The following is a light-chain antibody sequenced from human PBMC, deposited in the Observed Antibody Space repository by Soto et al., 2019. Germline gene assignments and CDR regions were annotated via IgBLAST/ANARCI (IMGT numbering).Light chain of an antibody. CDR2: AAS. Sequence: DIQMTQSPSSLSASVGDRVTITCRASQNIFSYLSWYQHKPGEAPKLLIYAASSLQSGVPSRFSGSGSGTDFALTISSLQPEDFATFYCQQSYSVPHTFGQGTKVEI. CDR1: QNIFSY. CDR3: QQSYSVPHT. J-gene: IGKJ2*01. V-gene: IGKV1-39*01.